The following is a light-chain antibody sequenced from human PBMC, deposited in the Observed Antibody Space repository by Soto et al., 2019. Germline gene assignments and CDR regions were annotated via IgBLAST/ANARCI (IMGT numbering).Light chain of an antibody. CDR1: SNDIGGHIF. V-gene: IGLV2-14*03. CDR2: DVS. J-gene: IGLJ2*01. Sequence: QSALTQPASVSGSPGEAITISCTGTSNDIGGHIFVSWYQVHPGKAPKLIIYDVSSRPSGVSDRFSGSKSGNTASLTISGLQPEDEADYYCSSYTDLNREGVFGGGNKLTVL. CDR3: SSYTDLNREGV.